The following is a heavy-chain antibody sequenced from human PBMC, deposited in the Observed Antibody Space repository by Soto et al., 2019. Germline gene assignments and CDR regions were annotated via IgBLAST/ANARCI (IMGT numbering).Heavy chain of an antibody. CDR2: INHSGST. D-gene: IGHD2-15*01. V-gene: IGHV4-34*01. Sequence: PSETLSHTCTVYCGSFSGYYWSCIRQPPGKGLEWIGEINHSGSTNYNPSLKSRVTISVDTSKNQFSLKLGSVTAADTAVYYCARGRRGYCSGGSCYGRKAFDIWGQGTMVTVSS. J-gene: IGHJ3*02. CDR3: ARGRRGYCSGGSCYGRKAFDI. CDR1: CGSFSGYY.